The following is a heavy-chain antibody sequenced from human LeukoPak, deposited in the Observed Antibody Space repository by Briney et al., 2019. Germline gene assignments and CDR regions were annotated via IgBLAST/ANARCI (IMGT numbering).Heavy chain of an antibody. J-gene: IGHJ6*02. V-gene: IGHV1-58*01. CDR2: IVVGSGNT. CDR3: ATDRGQQLVGYYYCGMDV. CDR1: GFTFTSSA. Sequence: SVKVSCKASGFTFTSSAVQWVRQARGQRLEWIGWIVVGSGNTSYAQKFQERVTITRDMSTSTAYMELSSLRSEDTAVYYCATDRGQQLVGYYYCGMDVWGQGTTVTVSS. D-gene: IGHD6-13*01.